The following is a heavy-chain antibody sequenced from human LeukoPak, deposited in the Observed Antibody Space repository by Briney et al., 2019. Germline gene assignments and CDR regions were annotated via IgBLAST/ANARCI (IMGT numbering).Heavy chain of an antibody. V-gene: IGHV1-2*06. Sequence: ASVKVSCKASGYTFTGYYMHWVRQAPGQGLEWMGRINPNSGGTNYAQKFQGRVTMTRDTYISTAYMGLSRLRSDDTAVYYCARGTIYYYGSSGYYYFDYWGQGTLVTVSS. D-gene: IGHD3-22*01. CDR3: ARGTIYYYGSSGYYYFDY. CDR2: INPNSGGT. CDR1: GYTFTGYY. J-gene: IGHJ4*02.